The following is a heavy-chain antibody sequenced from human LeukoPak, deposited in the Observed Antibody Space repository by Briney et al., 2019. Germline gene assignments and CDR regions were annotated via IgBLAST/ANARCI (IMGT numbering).Heavy chain of an antibody. CDR3: ARSGFGELVYGDY. CDR2: INPNSGGA. CDR1: GYSFTGYH. Sequence: GASVKVSCKASGYSFTGYHTHWVRQAPGQGLEWMAWINPNSGGANYAQKFQGRVTMTRDTSISTAYLELSRLRSDDTAVYYCARSGFGELVYGDYWGQGTLVTVYS. D-gene: IGHD3-10*01. J-gene: IGHJ4*02. V-gene: IGHV1-2*02.